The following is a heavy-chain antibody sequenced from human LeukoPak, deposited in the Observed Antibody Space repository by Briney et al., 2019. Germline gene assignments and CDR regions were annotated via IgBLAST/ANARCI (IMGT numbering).Heavy chain of an antibody. Sequence: GGSLRLSCAASGFTFSSYSMNWVRQAPGKGLEWVSSISSSSSYIYYADSVKGRFTISRDNAKNSLYQQMNSLRAEDTAVYYCATHYDFWSGYPHYWGQGTLVTVSS. V-gene: IGHV3-21*01. CDR2: ISSSSSYI. D-gene: IGHD3-3*01. CDR1: GFTFSSYS. CDR3: ATHYDFWSGYPHY. J-gene: IGHJ4*02.